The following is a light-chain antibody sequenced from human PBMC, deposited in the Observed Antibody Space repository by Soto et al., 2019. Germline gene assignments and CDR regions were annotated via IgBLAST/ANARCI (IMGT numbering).Light chain of an antibody. Sequence: ELVLTQSPGTLSLSPGERSTLSGRASQSLANSFIAWYQQKPGQAPRIIIYDTSSRASGIPDRFSGSGSGTDFTLTISRLETEDFAVFYCQQYGTSEIIFGQGTRLEI. CDR2: DTS. J-gene: IGKJ5*01. CDR3: QQYGTSEII. CDR1: QSLANSF. V-gene: IGKV3-20*01.